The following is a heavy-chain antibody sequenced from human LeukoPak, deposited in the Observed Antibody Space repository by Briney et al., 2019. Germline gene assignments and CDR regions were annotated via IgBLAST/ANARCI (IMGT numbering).Heavy chain of an antibody. D-gene: IGHD3-3*01. CDR3: ARVLDFGAPLGY. J-gene: IGHJ4*02. Sequence: SETLSLTCTVSGGSISSYYWSWIRQPPGKGLEWIGYIYYSGSTNYNPSLKSRVTISVDTSKNQFSLKLSSVTAADTAVYYCARVLDFGAPLGYWGQGTLVTVSS. CDR1: GGSISSYY. CDR2: IYYSGST. V-gene: IGHV4-59*08.